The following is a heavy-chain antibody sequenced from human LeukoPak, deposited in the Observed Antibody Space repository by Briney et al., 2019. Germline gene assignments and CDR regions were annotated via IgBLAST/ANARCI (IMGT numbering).Heavy chain of an antibody. Sequence: GGSLRLSCAASGFIFSNAWMNWVRQAPGKGLEWVSAISGSGGSTYYADSVKGRFTISRDNSKNTLYLQMNSLRAEDTAVYYCAKDQYSSGYFDYWGQGTLVTVSS. D-gene: IGHD6-19*01. J-gene: IGHJ4*02. CDR3: AKDQYSSGYFDY. CDR2: ISGSGGST. CDR1: GFIFSNAW. V-gene: IGHV3-23*01.